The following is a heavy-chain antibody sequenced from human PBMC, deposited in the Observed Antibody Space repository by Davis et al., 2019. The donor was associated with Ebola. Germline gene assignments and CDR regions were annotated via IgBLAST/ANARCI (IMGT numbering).Heavy chain of an antibody. J-gene: IGHJ4*02. D-gene: IGHD3-16*02. CDR1: GFTFHDYA. V-gene: IGHV3-9*01. CDR2: ISWNSGSI. CDR3: AKDLNPRYEYLWGSYRLFDY. Sequence: SLKISCAASGFTFHDYAMHWVRQAPGKGLEWVSGISWNSGSIGYADSVKGRFTISRDNAKNSLFMQMNSLRAEDTALYYCAKDLNPRYEYLWGSYRLFDYWGQGTLVTVSS.